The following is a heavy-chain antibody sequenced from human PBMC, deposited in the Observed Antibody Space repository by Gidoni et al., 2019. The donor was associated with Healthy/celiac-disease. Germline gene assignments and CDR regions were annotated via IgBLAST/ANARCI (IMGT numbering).Heavy chain of an antibody. J-gene: IGHJ3*02. CDR3: ARHIRRGDAFDI. D-gene: IGHD3-3*02. V-gene: IGHV4-59*08. Sequence: QVQLQESRPGLVKPSETLSLTCTVSGGSISSYYWSWIRQPPGKGLEWIGYIYYSGSTNYNPSLKSRVTISVDTSKNQFSLKLSSVTAADTAVYYCARHIRRGDAFDIWGQGTMVTVSS. CDR2: IYYSGST. CDR1: GGSISSYY.